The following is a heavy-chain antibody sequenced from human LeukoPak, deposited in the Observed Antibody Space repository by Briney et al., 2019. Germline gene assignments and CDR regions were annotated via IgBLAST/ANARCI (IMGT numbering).Heavy chain of an antibody. CDR3: AKVTPDSRGSGYDGFDY. CDR1: GFTFSTYG. J-gene: IGHJ4*02. CDR2: ISGSGGKT. Sequence: HSGGSLRLSCAASGFTFSTYGMSWVRQAPGNGLKWVSAISGSGGKTYYTDSVKGRFTISRDNSRNTLYLQMNSLRAEDTAVYYCAKVTPDSRGSGYDGFDYWGQGTLVTVSS. V-gene: IGHV3-23*01. D-gene: IGHD5-12*01.